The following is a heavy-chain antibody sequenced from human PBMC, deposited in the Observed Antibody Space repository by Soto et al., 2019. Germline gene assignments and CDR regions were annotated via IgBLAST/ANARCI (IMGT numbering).Heavy chain of an antibody. V-gene: IGHV4-34*01. CDR2: INHSGST. CDR3: ARGATGRYYYYYMDV. Sequence: PSETLSLTCAVYGVSFSGYYWSWIRQPPGKGLEWIGEINHSGSTNYNPSLKSRVTMSVDTSKNQFSLKLISVTAADTAVYYCARGATGRYYYYYMDVWGKGTTVTVSS. J-gene: IGHJ6*03. D-gene: IGHD3-10*01. CDR1: GVSFSGYY.